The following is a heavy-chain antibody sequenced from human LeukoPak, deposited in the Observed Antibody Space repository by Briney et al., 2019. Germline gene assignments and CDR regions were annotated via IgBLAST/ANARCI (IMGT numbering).Heavy chain of an antibody. CDR1: GFTFSSYS. CDR3: ARVTMVRGADY. D-gene: IGHD3-10*01. J-gene: IGHJ4*02. Sequence: PGGSLRLSCAASGFTFSSYSMNWVRQAPGKGLEWVSSISSSSSYIYYADPVKGRFTISRDNAKNSLYLQMNSLRAEDTAVYYCARVTMVRGADYWGQGTLVTVSS. V-gene: IGHV3-21*01. CDR2: ISSSSSYI.